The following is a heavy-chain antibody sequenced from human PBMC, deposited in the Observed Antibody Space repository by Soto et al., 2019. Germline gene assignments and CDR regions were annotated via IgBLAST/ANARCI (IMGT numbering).Heavy chain of an antibody. J-gene: IGHJ3*02. CDR3: ARIRGRITGTTGQAFAFDI. CDR1: GFSLSTSGMC. V-gene: IGHV2-70*11. CDR2: IAWDNDK. Sequence: SGPTLVKPTQTLTLTCTFSGFSLSTSGMCVSWIRQPPGKALEWLARIAWDNDKYYSTSLKTRLTISKDTSKNQVVLTMTNMDPVDTATYYCARIRGRITGTTGQAFAFDIWGQGTMVTVSS. D-gene: IGHD1-20*01.